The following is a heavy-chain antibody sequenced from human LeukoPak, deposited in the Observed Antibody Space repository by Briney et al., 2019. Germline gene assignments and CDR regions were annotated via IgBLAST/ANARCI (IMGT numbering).Heavy chain of an antibody. V-gene: IGHV4-59*01. CDR3: ARDAHPYGSGSYLFDY. CDR1: GGSISSYY. D-gene: IGHD3-10*01. CDR2: IYYSGST. Sequence: SETLSLTCTVSGGSISSYYWSWIRQPPGKGLEWIGYIYYSGSTNYNPSLKSRVTISVDTSKNQFSLKLSSVTAADMAVYYCARDAHPYGSGSYLFDYWGQGTLVTVSS. J-gene: IGHJ4*02.